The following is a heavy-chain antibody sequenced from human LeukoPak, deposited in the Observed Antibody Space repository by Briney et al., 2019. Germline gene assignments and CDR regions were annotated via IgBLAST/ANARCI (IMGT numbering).Heavy chain of an antibody. CDR3: ACGSSTAYVDH. D-gene: IGHD2-2*01. CDR2: IQHTGST. V-gene: IGHV4-4*09. Sequence: SETLSLTCTVSGGSMSDYYWYWIRQPPGKGPEWIGYIQHTGSTNYNRSLKSRVTISVDTSKNQFSLKLSSVTAADTAVYFCACGSSTAYVDHWGQGTLVTASS. CDR1: GGSMSDYY. J-gene: IGHJ4*02.